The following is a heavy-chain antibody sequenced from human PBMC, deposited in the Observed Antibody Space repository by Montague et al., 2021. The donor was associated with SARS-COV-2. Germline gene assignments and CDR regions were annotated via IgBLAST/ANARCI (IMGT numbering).Heavy chain of an antibody. CDR2: VYYSGST. CDR3: ARVHIVVVTAMRYFDL. CDR1: GGSISSGGYY. J-gene: IGHJ2*01. Sequence: TLSLTCTVSGGSISSGGYYWSWIRQHPGKGLEWIGYVYYSGSTYYNPSLKSRVTISVDTSKNQCSLKLSSVTAADTAVYYCARVHIVVVTAMRYFDLWGRGTLVTVSS. V-gene: IGHV4-31*03. D-gene: IGHD2-21*02.